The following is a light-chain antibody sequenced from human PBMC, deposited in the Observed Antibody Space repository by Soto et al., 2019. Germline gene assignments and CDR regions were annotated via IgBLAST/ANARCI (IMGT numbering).Light chain of an antibody. Sequence: QPVLTQPPSVSGAPGQRVTIPCTGSSSNIGAGYDVHWYQQLPGTAPKLLIYGNTNRPSGVPDRFSGSKSGTSASLAITGLQAEDEADYYCQSYDSSLSGRGWVFGGGTQLTVL. CDR1: SSNIGAGYD. J-gene: IGLJ7*01. CDR2: GNT. V-gene: IGLV1-40*01. CDR3: QSYDSSLSGRGWV.